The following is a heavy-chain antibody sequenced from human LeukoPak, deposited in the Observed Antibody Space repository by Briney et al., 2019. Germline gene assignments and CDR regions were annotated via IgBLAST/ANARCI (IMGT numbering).Heavy chain of an antibody. D-gene: IGHD3-10*01. CDR3: AKETNYYHSGSYWEHIQH. Sequence: GGSLRLSCAASGFTFSSYAMSWVRQAPGKGLEWVSTISANGGSTHYADPVKGRFTISRGNSKNTLYLEMNSLRAEDTAVYYCAKETNYYHSGSYWEHIQHWGQGTLVTVSS. CDR1: GFTFSSYA. J-gene: IGHJ1*01. V-gene: IGHV3-23*01. CDR2: ISANGGST.